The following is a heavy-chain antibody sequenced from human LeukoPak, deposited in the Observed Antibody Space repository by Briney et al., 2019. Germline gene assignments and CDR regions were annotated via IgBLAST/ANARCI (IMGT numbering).Heavy chain of an antibody. D-gene: IGHD3-22*01. J-gene: IGHJ6*03. Sequence: SETLSLTCAVYGGSFSGYHWTWIRQSPGKGLEWIGDINPSGSTYYNPSLKSRLTIAVDTSKNQFSLKLRSVTAADTAVYYCARGRHDITMIVVVMTSVSYYLDVWGKGTTVTVS. CDR1: GGSFSGYH. CDR2: INPSGST. V-gene: IGHV4-34*01. CDR3: ARGRHDITMIVVVMTSVSYYLDV.